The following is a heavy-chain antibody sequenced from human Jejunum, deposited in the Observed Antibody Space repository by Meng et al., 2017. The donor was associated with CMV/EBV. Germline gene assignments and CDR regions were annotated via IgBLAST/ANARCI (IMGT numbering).Heavy chain of an antibody. J-gene: IGHJ4*02. Sequence: GFAFSSHAMGWVRQVPGKRPEWVAGISGAGLATYYADSVKGRFTISRDNSNNTLFLQMNGLRGDDTAVYYCARDVGYTVTAPFDYWGQGSVVTVSS. CDR2: ISGAGLAT. CDR3: ARDVGYTVTAPFDY. V-gene: IGHV3-23*01. D-gene: IGHD4-11*01. CDR1: GFAFSSHA.